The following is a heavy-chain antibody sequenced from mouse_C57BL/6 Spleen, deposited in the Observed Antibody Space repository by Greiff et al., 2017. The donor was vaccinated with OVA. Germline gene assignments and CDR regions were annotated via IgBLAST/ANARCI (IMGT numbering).Heavy chain of an antibody. J-gene: IGHJ1*03. CDR1: GYTFTSYW. D-gene: IGHD2-4*01. CDR3: ARGGYYDYDRYFDV. CDR2: IDPSASYT. Sequence: VQLQQPGAELVMPGASVKLSCKASGYTFTSYWMHWVKQRPGQGLEWIGEIDPSASYTNYNQKFKGKSTLTVDKSSSTAYMQLSSLTSEDSAVYYCARGGYYDYDRYFDVWGTGTTVTVSS. V-gene: IGHV1-69*01.